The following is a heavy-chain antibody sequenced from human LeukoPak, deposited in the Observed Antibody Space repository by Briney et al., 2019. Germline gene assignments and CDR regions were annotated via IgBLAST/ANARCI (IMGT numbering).Heavy chain of an antibody. CDR1: GDSFTSYD. CDR3: ARGGGYSCGILDY. Sequence: GASVKVSCKASGDSFTSYDINWVRQATGQGLEWMGWMNPNSGNTGYAQKFQGRVSMTRNTSISTAYMELSSLKSEDTAVYYCARGGGYSCGILDYWAQGTPVTVSS. D-gene: IGHD5-18*01. CDR2: MNPNSGNT. J-gene: IGHJ4*02. V-gene: IGHV1-8*01.